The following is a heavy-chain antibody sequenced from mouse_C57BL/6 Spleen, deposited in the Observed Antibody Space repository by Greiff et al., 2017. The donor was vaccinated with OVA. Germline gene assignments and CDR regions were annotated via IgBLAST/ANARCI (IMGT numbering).Heavy chain of an antibody. Sequence: VQLQQSGAELVRPGASVTLSCKAPGYTFTDYEMYWVNQTPVHGLEWIGAIDPETGGTAYQQTFKGQVILSADKTNSTVYMERRSLTSEDYAVYYCATRFAYWGQGTLVTVSA. J-gene: IGHJ3*01. V-gene: IGHV1-15*01. CDR3: ATRFAY. CDR2: IDPETGGT. CDR1: GYTFTDYE. D-gene: IGHD2-13*01.